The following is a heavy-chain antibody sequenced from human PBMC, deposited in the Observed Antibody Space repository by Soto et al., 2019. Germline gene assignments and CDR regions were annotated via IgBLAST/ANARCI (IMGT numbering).Heavy chain of an antibody. V-gene: IGHV1-8*01. CDR1: GYTFTSYD. J-gene: IGHJ4*02. CDR2: MNPNNGNT. D-gene: IGHD5-18*01. CDR3: ARGGRYSYDFYSYYFDY. Sequence: GVSVKLSCNASGYTFTSYDINLVRQATRQGLEWMGWMNPNNGNTSYAQKFQGRVTMTTDTSTSTAYMELRSLRSDDTAVYYCARGGRYSYDFYSYYFDYWGQGTLVTVSS.